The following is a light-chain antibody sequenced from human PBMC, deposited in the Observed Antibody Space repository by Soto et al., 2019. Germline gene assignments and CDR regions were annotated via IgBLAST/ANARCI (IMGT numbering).Light chain of an antibody. Sequence: EIVMTQSPATLSVSPGERATLSCRASQSVSSNLAWYQQKPGQAPRILIYGASTRATGIPARFSGSGSGTEFTLTISSLQSEDFAVYYCQQYNNWPPTFGQVTKVEIK. CDR2: GAS. J-gene: IGKJ1*01. V-gene: IGKV3-15*01. CDR1: QSVSSN. CDR3: QQYNNWPPT.